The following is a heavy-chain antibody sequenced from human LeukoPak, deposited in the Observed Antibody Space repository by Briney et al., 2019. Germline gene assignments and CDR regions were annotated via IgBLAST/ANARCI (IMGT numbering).Heavy chain of an antibody. V-gene: IGHV3-23*01. Sequence: GGSLKLSCSASGFTFSSYAMSWVRQAPGKGLEWVSAISGSGGSTFYADSVKGRFTLSRDNSKNTLYLQMNSLRAEDTAVYYCAKGVWTDYTITHFDYWGQGTLVTVSS. CDR2: ISGSGGST. CDR1: GFTFSSYA. D-gene: IGHD3/OR15-3a*01. CDR3: AKGVWTDYTITHFDY. J-gene: IGHJ4*02.